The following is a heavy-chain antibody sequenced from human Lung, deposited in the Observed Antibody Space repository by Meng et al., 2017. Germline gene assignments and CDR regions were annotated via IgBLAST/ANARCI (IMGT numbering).Heavy chain of an antibody. V-gene: IGHV1-2*06. J-gene: IGHJ4*02. CDR3: ARDEDISAAGKLFGDY. CDR1: GYTFPDYW. CDR2: INPKSGDT. D-gene: IGHD6-13*01. Sequence: GRRVQSGAEVKKPGVSVKVSCKASGYTFPDYWLHWVRRAPGQGLEWMGRINPKSGDTHYAQRFQGRVTMTGDTSISTAYMELSGLRSDDTAMYYCARDEDISAAGKLFGDYWGQGTLVTVSS.